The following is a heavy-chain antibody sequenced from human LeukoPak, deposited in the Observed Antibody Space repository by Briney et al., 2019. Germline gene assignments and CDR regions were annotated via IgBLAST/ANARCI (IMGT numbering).Heavy chain of an antibody. D-gene: IGHD4-17*01. CDR3: ARAYYGDYGWFDP. Sequence: SETLSLTCAVYGGSFSGYYWSWIRQPPGKGLEWIGEINHSGSTNYNPSLKSRVTISVDTSKNQFSLKLSSVTAADTAVYYCARAYYGDYGWFDPWGQGTLVTVSS. V-gene: IGHV4-34*01. CDR1: GGSFSGYY. CDR2: INHSGST. J-gene: IGHJ5*02.